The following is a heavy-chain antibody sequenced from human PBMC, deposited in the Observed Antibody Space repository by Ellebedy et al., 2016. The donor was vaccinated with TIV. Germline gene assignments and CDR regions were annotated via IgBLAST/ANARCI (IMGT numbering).Heavy chain of an antibody. CDR2: MWYDGSYT. CDR1: GFTFSSYG. V-gene: IGHV3-33*01. D-gene: IGHD6-6*01. Sequence: GESLKISCAVSGFTFSSYGMHWVRQAPGKGLEWVALMWYDGSYTDYADSVKGRFSISRDNSKNTLYLQMNSLRAEDTAVYYCARGRSIASSGPIDYWGQGTLVTVSS. CDR3: ARGRSIASSGPIDY. J-gene: IGHJ4*02.